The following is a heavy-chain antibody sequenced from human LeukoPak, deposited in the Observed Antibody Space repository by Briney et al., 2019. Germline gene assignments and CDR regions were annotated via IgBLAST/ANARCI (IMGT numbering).Heavy chain of an antibody. Sequence: ASVKVSCKASGGTFSSYAISWVRQAPGQGLEWMGGIIPIFGTANYAQKFQGRVTITADESTSTAYMELSSLRSEDTVVYYCAREMVRGVMGARRFDPWGQGILVTVSS. CDR3: AREMVRGVMGARRFDP. CDR2: IIPIFGTA. J-gene: IGHJ5*02. CDR1: GGTFSSYA. D-gene: IGHD3-10*01. V-gene: IGHV1-69*13.